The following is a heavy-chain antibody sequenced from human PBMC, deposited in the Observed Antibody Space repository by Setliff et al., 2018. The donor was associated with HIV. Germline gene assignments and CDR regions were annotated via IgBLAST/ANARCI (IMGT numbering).Heavy chain of an antibody. CDR1: GGSFSDYY. V-gene: IGHV4-34*01. CDR3: ARGTRIYYGSGKLYYYGMDV. CDR2: INHSGTT. J-gene: IGHJ6*02. Sequence: KPSETLSLTCTVYGGSFSDYYWSWIRQPPGKGLEWIGEINHSGTTIYSPSLKSRVTMSVDTSKNQFSLKLSSVTAADTAVYYCARGTRIYYGSGKLYYYGMDVWGQGTTVTVSS. D-gene: IGHD3-10*01.